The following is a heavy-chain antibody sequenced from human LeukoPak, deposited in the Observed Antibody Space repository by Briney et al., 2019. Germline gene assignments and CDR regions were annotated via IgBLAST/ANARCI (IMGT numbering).Heavy chain of an antibody. J-gene: IGHJ4*02. V-gene: IGHV1-2*02. CDR3: ARGRNIEMTTMSGGPDY. D-gene: IGHD5-24*01. CDR2: LNPNSGDT. Sequence: ASVKVSFKASRYTFTEYYMHWVRQAPGQGLEWMGWLNPNSGDTNYAQKFQGRVSMTRDTSISTAYMDLSDLRSDDTAVYYCARGRNIEMTTMSGGPDYWGQGTLVTVSS. CDR1: RYTFTEYY.